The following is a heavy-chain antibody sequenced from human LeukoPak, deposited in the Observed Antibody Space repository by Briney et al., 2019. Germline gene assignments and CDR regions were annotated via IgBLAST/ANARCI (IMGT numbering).Heavy chain of an antibody. V-gene: IGHV4-61*01. Sequence: PSETLSLTCTVSGGSVGRNSHYWSWIRQPPGKGLEWVATIYYTGSTNYNPSLRSRVTISMDTSDNQVSLELRSGTAADTAVYYCARGYISSWYYLDLWGQGTVVTVSS. J-gene: IGHJ4*02. CDR3: ARGYISSWYYLDL. D-gene: IGHD6-13*01. CDR1: GGSVGRNSHY. CDR2: IYYTGST.